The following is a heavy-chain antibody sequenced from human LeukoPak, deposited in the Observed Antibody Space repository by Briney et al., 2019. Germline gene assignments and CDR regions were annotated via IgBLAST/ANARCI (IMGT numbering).Heavy chain of an antibody. D-gene: IGHD6-19*01. CDR2: IYPGDSDT. J-gene: IGHJ4*02. CDR1: GYTFTTYW. CDR3: ARQPIYSSVRKYFDS. V-gene: IGHV5-51*01. Sequence: GEFLKISCKGSGYTFTTYWIGWVRQMPGKGLEWMVIIYPGDSDTRYSPSFQGQVTISADKSISTAYLQWSSLKASDTAIYYCARQPIYSSVRKYFDSWGQGTLVTVSS.